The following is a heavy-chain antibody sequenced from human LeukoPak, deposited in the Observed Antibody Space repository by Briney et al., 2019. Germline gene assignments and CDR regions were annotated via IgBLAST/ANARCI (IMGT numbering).Heavy chain of an antibody. V-gene: IGHV4-39*01. J-gene: IGHJ4*02. CDR3: ARQSLSGWYQPLDY. Sequence: PSETLSLTCTVSGGSIIGSTSYWGWIRQPPGKGLDWIGIINYSGSTYYNPSLRSRVTISVDTSKNQFSLKLNSVTASDTAVYYCARQSLSGWYQPLDYWGQGTLVTVSS. D-gene: IGHD6-19*01. CDR2: INYSGST. CDR1: GGSIIGSTSY.